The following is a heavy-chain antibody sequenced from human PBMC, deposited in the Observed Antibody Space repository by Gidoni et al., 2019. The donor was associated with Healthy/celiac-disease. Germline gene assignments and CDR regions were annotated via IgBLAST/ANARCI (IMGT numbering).Heavy chain of an antibody. CDR3: ARVLFGYSNSHLNWFDP. V-gene: IGHV4-34*01. J-gene: IGHJ5*02. Sequence: QVQLQQWGAGLLNPSETLSLTCAVYGGSFIVYYCSWIRQPPGKGLEWIGELTHSGRTNDNPSLKSRVTISVDTSKNQVSLKLSSVTAADTAVYYCARVLFGYSNSHLNWFDPWGQGTLVTVSS. CDR1: GGSFIVYY. CDR2: LTHSGRT. D-gene: IGHD4-4*01.